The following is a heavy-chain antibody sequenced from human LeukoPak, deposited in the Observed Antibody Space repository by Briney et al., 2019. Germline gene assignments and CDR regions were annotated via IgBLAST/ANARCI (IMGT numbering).Heavy chain of an antibody. CDR2: IYHSGSGST. J-gene: IGHJ4*02. D-gene: IGHD3-10*01. CDR1: GGSISSGGHS. Sequence: SETLSLTCTVSGGSISSGGHSWSWIRQPPGKGLEWIGYIYHSGSGSTYYNPSLKSRVTISVDTSKNQFSLKLSSVTAADTAVYYCARDLTLGEFSLGYWGQGTLVTVSS. CDR3: ARDLTLGEFSLGY. V-gene: IGHV4-30-2*01.